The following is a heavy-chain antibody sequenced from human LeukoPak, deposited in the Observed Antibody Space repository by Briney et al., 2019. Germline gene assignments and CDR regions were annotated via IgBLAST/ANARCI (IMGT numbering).Heavy chain of an antibody. CDR3: VRQPYSSGAYYFDY. CDR1: GGSISSYS. CDR2: IFYTGSS. J-gene: IGHJ4*02. Sequence: PSETLSLTCTVSGGSISSYSWSWIRQPPGKGLEWIGYIFYTGSSKYNPSLKSRVTMSVDTSKNQFSLNLSSVTAADTAVYYCVRQPYSSGAYYFDYWGQGTLVTVSS. D-gene: IGHD3-22*01. V-gene: IGHV4-59*08.